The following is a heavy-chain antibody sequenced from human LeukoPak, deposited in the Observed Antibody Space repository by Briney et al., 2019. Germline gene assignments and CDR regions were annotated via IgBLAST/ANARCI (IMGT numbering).Heavy chain of an antibody. CDR3: ASSRRGSGSYLDY. Sequence: SETLSLTCTVSGYSISSGYYWGWIRQPPGKGLEWIGEISHSGSTYYNPSLKSRVTISVDTSKNQFSLKLSSVTAADTAVYYCASSRRGSGSYLDYWGQGTLVTVSS. V-gene: IGHV4-38-2*02. CDR2: ISHSGST. D-gene: IGHD3-10*01. CDR1: GYSISSGYY. J-gene: IGHJ4*02.